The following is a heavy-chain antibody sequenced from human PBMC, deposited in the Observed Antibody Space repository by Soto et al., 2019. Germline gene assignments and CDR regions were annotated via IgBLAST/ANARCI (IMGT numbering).Heavy chain of an antibody. D-gene: IGHD1-7*01. CDR2: IRSKANSYAT. J-gene: IGHJ6*02. V-gene: IGHV3-73*01. Sequence: GGSLRLSCAASGFTFSGSAMHWVRQASGKGLEWVGRIRSKANSYATAYAASVKGRFTISRDDSKNTAYLQTNSLKTEDTAVYYCTGPSITGTTPAEHGMDVWGQGTTVTVSS. CDR3: TGPSITGTTPAEHGMDV. CDR1: GFTFSGSA.